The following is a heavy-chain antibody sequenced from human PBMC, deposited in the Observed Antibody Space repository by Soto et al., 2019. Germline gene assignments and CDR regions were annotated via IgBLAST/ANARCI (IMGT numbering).Heavy chain of an antibody. Sequence: EVQLVESGGGLVQPGGSLRLSCAASGFTVSSNYMSWVRQAPGKGLGWVSVIFTGGSTYYADSVKGRFTISRHRSMSVVYLQMDSLRAEDTAVYYCARDRQSSGWLDAFDIWGQGTMVTVSS. CDR1: GFTVSSNY. D-gene: IGHD6-19*01. CDR2: IFTGGST. J-gene: IGHJ3*02. CDR3: ARDRQSSGWLDAFDI. V-gene: IGHV3-53*04.